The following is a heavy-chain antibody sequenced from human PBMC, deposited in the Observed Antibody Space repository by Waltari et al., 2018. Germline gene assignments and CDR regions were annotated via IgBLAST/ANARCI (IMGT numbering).Heavy chain of an antibody. CDR1: GFTVSSNY. D-gene: IGHD1-26*01. Sequence: EVQLVESGGGLVQPGGSLRLSCEASGFTVSSNYMSWVRQAPGKGLEWVSVIYSGGSTYYADSVKGRFTISRDNSKNTLYLQMNSLRAEDTAVYYCGIAETSGSYRQEFDYWGQGTLVTVSS. CDR3: GIAETSGSYRQEFDY. V-gene: IGHV3-66*01. J-gene: IGHJ4*02. CDR2: IYSGGST.